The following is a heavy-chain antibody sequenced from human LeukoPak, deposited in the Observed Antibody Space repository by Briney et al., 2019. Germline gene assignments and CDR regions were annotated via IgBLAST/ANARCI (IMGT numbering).Heavy chain of an antibody. V-gene: IGHV3-23*01. CDR1: GFTFSSYA. CDR2: ISGSGGST. Sequence: GGSLRLSCAASGFTFSSYAMSWVRQAPGKGLEWVSAISGSGGSTYYADSVKGRFTISRDNSKNTLYLQMSSLRAEDTAVYYCARAPGLLWFGESFDYWGQGTLVTVSS. J-gene: IGHJ4*02. D-gene: IGHD3-10*01. CDR3: ARAPGLLWFGESFDY.